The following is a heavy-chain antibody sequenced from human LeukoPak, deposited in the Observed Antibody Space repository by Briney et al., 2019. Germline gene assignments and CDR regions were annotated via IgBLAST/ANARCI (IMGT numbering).Heavy chain of an antibody. CDR3: TTDFWWFGEVSDN. CDR1: GFTFSKAG. V-gene: IGHV3-15*01. J-gene: IGHJ4*02. CDR2: IKSQTEGGTT. D-gene: IGHD3-10*01. Sequence: SGGGLVQPGRSLRLSCAASGFTFSKAGMDWVRQAPGKGLEWVGRIKSQTEGGTTDYAAPVQGRFTITRDDSENMVYLQMMSLKTEDTAVYYCTTDFWWFGEVSDNWGQGTLVTVSS.